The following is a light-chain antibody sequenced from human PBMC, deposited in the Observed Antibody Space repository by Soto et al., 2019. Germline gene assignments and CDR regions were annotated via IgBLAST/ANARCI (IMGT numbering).Light chain of an antibody. J-gene: IGKJ1*01. CDR2: DAS. CDR1: QSVSSS. V-gene: IGKV3-20*01. CDR3: QQYGSLPT. Sequence: ESVLTQTQGALSLSPGERATLSCRASQSVSSSLAWYQQKPGQDPXXLIYDASNRATGIPDRFSGGGSGTDFTLTIRRLEPEDFAVYYCQQYGSLPTFGPGTKVDIK.